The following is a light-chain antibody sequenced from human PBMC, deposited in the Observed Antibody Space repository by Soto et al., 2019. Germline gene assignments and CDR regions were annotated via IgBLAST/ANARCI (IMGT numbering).Light chain of an antibody. V-gene: IGKV1-39*01. CDR1: QTISGY. CDR3: HQSYTTPLT. J-gene: IGKJ4*01. Sequence: DIQMTQSPSSLSASVGDRVTITCRASQTISGYLNWYQQKPGKAPELLNYAASYLGNGVPSRFSGSGSGTYVALTISSLQPQDLATYYCHQSYTTPLTVGGGTKVEI. CDR2: AAS.